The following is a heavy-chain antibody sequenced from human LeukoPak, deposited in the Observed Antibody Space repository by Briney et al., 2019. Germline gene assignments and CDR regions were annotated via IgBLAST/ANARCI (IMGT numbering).Heavy chain of an antibody. CDR1: GGSISSYY. D-gene: IGHD3-22*01. CDR3: ARGGYYDSSGYPLFAY. CDR2: IYYSGST. Sequence: SETLSLTCTVSGGSISSYYWSWIRQPPGKGLEWIWYIYYSGSTNYNPSLKSRVTISVDTSKNQFSLKLSSVTAADTAVYYFARGGYYDSSGYPLFAYWGQGTLVTVSS. J-gene: IGHJ4*02. V-gene: IGHV4-59*01.